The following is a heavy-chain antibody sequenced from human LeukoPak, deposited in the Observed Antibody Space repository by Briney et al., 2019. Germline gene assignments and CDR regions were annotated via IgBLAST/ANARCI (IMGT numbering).Heavy chain of an antibody. CDR1: GGSISSGSYY. CDR3: ATVTALTGTYYMDV. Sequence: PSQTLSLTCTVSGGSISSGSYYWSWIRQPAGKGLEWIGRIYTSGSTNYNPSLKSRVTISVDTSKNQFSLKLTSVTAADTAVYYCATVTALTGTYYMDVWGKGTTVTVSS. CDR2: IYTSGST. V-gene: IGHV4-61*02. J-gene: IGHJ6*03. D-gene: IGHD6-19*01.